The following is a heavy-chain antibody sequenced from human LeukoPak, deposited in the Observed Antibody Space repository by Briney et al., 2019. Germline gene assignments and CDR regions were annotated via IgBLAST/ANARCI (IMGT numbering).Heavy chain of an antibody. Sequence: GGSLRHSCAASGFTFSYHYRDWVRQAAGKGLEWVGRIRNKAKSYITEYAAAVKGRFTITRDDEKNSLCMQLNSRKTDETAVQYCAKSRSYYAFDIWGQGTMVTASS. V-gene: IGHV3-72*01. CDR1: GFTFSYHY. J-gene: IGHJ3*02. CDR2: IRNKAKSYIT. D-gene: IGHD1-26*01. CDR3: AKSRSYYAFDI.